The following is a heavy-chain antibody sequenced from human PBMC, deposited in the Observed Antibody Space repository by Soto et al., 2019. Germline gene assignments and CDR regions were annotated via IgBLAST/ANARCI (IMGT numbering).Heavy chain of an antibody. CDR2: IWYDGTDT. Sequence: QVQLVESGGGVVQPGRPLRLSCAASGFIFSNYAMHWVRQAPGKGPEWVAVIWYDGTDTYYADSVKGRFTISRENSKNTLLLHVNSLRVEDTAVYYCAREWGRNCHSETLDIWGQGTMVIVSS. J-gene: IGHJ3*02. D-gene: IGHD3-16*01. CDR3: AREWGRNCHSETLDI. V-gene: IGHV3-33*01. CDR1: GFIFSNYA.